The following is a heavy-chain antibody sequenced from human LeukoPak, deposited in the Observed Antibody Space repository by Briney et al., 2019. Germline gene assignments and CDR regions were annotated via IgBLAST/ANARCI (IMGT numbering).Heavy chain of an antibody. V-gene: IGHV4-38-2*02. D-gene: IGHD3/OR15-3a*01. CDR3: ARGIVGSRDFYFRYYFDY. CDR1: GYSIISDYF. CDR2: IYHSGST. Sequence: PSETLSLTCTVSGYSIISDYFWGWIRQPPGKGLEWIGTIYHSGSTYYSPSLKSRVTVSVDTSKNEFSLKLSSVTAADTAVYFCARGIVGSRDFYFRYYFDYWGQGTLVTVSS. J-gene: IGHJ4*02.